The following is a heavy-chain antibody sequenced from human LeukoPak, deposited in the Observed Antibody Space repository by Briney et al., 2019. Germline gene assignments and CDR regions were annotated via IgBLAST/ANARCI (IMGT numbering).Heavy chain of an antibody. J-gene: IGHJ4*02. CDR3: ARREGDYYDSSGFY. CDR1: GFSFSSYA. D-gene: IGHD3-22*01. Sequence: GGSLRLSCAASGFSFSSYAMSWVRQAPGKGLEWVSAISGSGGSTYYADSVKGRFTISRDNSKNTLYLQMNSLRAEDTAVYYCARREGDYYDSSGFYWGQGTLSPSPQ. CDR2: ISGSGGST. V-gene: IGHV3-23*01.